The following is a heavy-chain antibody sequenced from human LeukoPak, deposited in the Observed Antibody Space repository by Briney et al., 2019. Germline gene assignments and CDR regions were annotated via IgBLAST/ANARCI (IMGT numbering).Heavy chain of an antibody. Sequence: GGSLRLSCAASGFTFSDYWMHWVRQAPGKGLEWVSRINSDGSSISYADSVKGRFTISRDNAKNTLYLQMHSLRAEDTALYYCARGGWSGRNGEYLVGGMDVSAQGTTVTVSS. V-gene: IGHV3-74*01. D-gene: IGHD1-26*01. CDR3: ARGGWSGRNGEYLVGGMDV. CDR2: INSDGSSI. CDR1: GFTFSDYW. J-gene: IGHJ6*02.